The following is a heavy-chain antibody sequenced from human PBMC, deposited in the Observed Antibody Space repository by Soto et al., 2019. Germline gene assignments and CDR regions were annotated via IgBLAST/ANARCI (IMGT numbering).Heavy chain of an antibody. J-gene: IGHJ4*02. D-gene: IGHD6-13*01. V-gene: IGHV4-31*03. Sequence: PSETLSLTCSVSGDSITSGGYYWSWIRQLPGKGLQWIGYIYYSGTTYYNPSLKSRVIISVDTSQNQFSLNLTSVTAADTAVYFCARETGFSGSWAPDNWGQGILVTASS. CDR2: IYYSGTT. CDR3: ARETGFSGSWAPDN. CDR1: GDSITSGGYY.